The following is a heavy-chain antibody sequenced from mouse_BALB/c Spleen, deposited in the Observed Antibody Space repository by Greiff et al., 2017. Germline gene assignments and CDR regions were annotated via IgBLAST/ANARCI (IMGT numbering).Heavy chain of an antibody. V-gene: IGHV5-4*02. J-gene: IGHJ3*01. CDR3: ARGGYGSRTWFAY. CDR1: GFTFSDYY. Sequence: EVQVVESGGGLVKPGGSLKLSCAASGFTFSDYYMYWVRQTPEKRLEWVATISDGGSYTYYPDSVKGRFTISRDNAKNNLYLQMSSLKSEDTAMYYCARGGYGSRTWFAYWGQGTLVTVSA. D-gene: IGHD1-1*01. CDR2: ISDGGSYT.